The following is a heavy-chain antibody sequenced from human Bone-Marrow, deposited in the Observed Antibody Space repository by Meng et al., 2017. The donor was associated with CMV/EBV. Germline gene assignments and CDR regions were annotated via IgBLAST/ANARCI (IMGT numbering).Heavy chain of an antibody. V-gene: IGHV3-21*01. J-gene: IGHJ4*02. Sequence: GGSLRLSCAASGFTFSSYSMNWVRQAPGKGLEWVSSISSSSSYIYYADSVKGRFTISRDNAKNSLYLQMNSLRAEDTAVYYCARLWGVRGYYFAYWGQGTLVTVSS. D-gene: IGHD3-10*01. CDR1: GFTFSSYS. CDR3: ARLWGVRGYYFAY. CDR2: ISSSSSYI.